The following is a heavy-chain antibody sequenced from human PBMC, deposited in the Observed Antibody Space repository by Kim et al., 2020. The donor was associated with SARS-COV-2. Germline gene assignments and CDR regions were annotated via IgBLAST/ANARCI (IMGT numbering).Heavy chain of an antibody. Sequence: SETLSLTCTVSGGSISSGNYFWGWIRQPPGKGLEWIGNFYYGGSTYYSPSLKSRVTMSADTSKNQFSLRLRSVTAADTAVYYCARPHSGRGGGAWFDPWGQGTLVTVSS. V-gene: IGHV4-39*01. CDR2: FYYGGST. J-gene: IGHJ5*02. CDR1: GGSISSGNYF. D-gene: IGHD1-26*01. CDR3: ARPHSGRGGGAWFDP.